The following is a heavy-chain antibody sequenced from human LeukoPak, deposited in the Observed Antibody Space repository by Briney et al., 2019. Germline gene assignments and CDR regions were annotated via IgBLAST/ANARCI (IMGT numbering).Heavy chain of an antibody. J-gene: IGHJ4*02. CDR2: ISYDGSNK. D-gene: IGHD5-12*01. CDR3: AKGALVSDSGYDLPFFDY. CDR1: GFTFTSYA. Sequence: GGSLRLSCAASGFTFTSYAMSWVRQAPGKGLEWVAVISYDGSNKYYADSVKGRFTISRDNSKNTLYLQMNSLRAEDTAVYYCAKGALVSDSGYDLPFFDYWGQGTLVTVSS. V-gene: IGHV3-30*18.